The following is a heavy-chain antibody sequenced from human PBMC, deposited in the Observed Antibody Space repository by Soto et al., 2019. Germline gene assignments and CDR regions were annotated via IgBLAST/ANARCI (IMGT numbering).Heavy chain of an antibody. CDR1: GGSISSSF. Sequence: PSETLSLTCSVSGGSISSSFLSWIRQPPGKEREGSGYISYSGSTTYKPSLRRRITLSVDTSKNQFSLRVVSVTAADTAVYYCARGHRAMEYYYYYGMDVWGQGTTVTVSS. D-gene: IGHD5-18*01. CDR3: ARGHRAMEYYYYYGMDV. J-gene: IGHJ6*02. CDR2: ISYSGST. V-gene: IGHV4-59*01.